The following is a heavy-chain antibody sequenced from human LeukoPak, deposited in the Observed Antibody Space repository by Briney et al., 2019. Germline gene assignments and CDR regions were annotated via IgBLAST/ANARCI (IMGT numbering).Heavy chain of an antibody. CDR3: ARDRIVATIPRLGYFDY. CDR2: ISYDGSNK. D-gene: IGHD5-12*01. V-gene: IGHV3-30-3*01. Sequence: GGSLRLSCAASGFTFSSYAMHWVRQAPGKGLEWVAVISYDGSNKYYADSVKGRFTISRDNAKNSLYLQMNSLRAEDTAVYYCARDRIVATIPRLGYFDYWGQGTLVTVSS. CDR1: GFTFSSYA. J-gene: IGHJ4*02.